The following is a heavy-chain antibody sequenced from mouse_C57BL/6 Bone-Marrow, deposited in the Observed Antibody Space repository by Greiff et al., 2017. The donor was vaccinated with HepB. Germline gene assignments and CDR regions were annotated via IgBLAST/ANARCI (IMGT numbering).Heavy chain of an antibody. V-gene: IGHV1-81*01. CDR2: IYPRSGNT. Sequence: QVQLQHSGAELARPGASVKLSCKASGYTFTSYGISWVKQRTGQGLEWIGEIYPRSGNTYYNEKFKGKATLTADKSSSTAYMELRSLTSEDSAVYFCARWNDSYAMDYWGQGTSVTVSS. CDR3: ARWNDSYAMDY. CDR1: GYTFTSYG. J-gene: IGHJ4*01.